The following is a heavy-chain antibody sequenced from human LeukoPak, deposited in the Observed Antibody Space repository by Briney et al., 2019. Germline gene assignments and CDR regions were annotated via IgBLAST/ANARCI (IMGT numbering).Heavy chain of an antibody. CDR2: IYYSGST. Sequence: PSETLSLTCTVSGGSISSYYWSWIRQPPGKGLEWIGYIYYSGSTNYNPSLKSRVTISVDTSKNQFSLKLSSVTAADTAVYYCARGPYYDFWSGPGYYYYYMDVWGKGTTVTVSS. D-gene: IGHD3-3*01. V-gene: IGHV4-59*01. CDR1: GGSISSYY. J-gene: IGHJ6*03. CDR3: ARGPYYDFWSGPGYYYYYMDV.